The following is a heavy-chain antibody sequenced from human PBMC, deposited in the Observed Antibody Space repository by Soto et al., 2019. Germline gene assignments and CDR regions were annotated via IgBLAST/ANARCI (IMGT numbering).Heavy chain of an antibody. CDR3: ARVRDCRGGSCYGDYYYYYYGMDV. CDR1: GGTFSSYA. V-gene: IGHV1-69*01. CDR2: IIPIFGTA. D-gene: IGHD2-15*01. Sequence: QVQLVQSGAEVKKPGSSVKVSCKASGGTFSSYAISWVRQAPGQGLEWMGGIIPIFGTANYAQKFQGRVTITADESTSTAYMELSSRRSEDTAVYSGARVRDCRGGSCYGDYYYYYYGMDVWGQGTTVTVSS. J-gene: IGHJ6*02.